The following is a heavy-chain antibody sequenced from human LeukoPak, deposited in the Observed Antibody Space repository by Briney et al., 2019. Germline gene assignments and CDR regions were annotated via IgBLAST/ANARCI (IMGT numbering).Heavy chain of an antibody. J-gene: IGHJ4*02. CDR2: MYFGERT. CDR3: ARIPGDRPDD. V-gene: IGHV4-59*01. CDR1: GASMTSYY. Sequence: PSETLSLTCTVSGASMTSYYWTWIRPPPGKGLEWVGYMYFGERTNYNPSLKSRATISIDTSKKQFSLNLKSVTAADTAVYYCARIPGDRPDDWGQGTLVTVS. D-gene: IGHD7-27*01.